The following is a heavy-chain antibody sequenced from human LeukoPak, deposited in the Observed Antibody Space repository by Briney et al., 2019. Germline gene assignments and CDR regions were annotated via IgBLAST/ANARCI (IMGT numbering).Heavy chain of an antibody. D-gene: IGHD3-22*01. J-gene: IGHJ3*02. Sequence: GGSLRLSCAASGFTFSSYWMSWVRQAPGKGLEWVANIKQDGSEKYYGDSVKGRFTISRDNAKNSLYLQMNSLRAEDTAVYYCARTRGRYDSSGPHDAFDIWGQGTMVTVSS. CDR1: GFTFSSYW. V-gene: IGHV3-7*01. CDR3: ARTRGRYDSSGPHDAFDI. CDR2: IKQDGSEK.